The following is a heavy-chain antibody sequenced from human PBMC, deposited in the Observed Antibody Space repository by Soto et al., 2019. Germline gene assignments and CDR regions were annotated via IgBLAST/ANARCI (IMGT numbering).Heavy chain of an antibody. CDR1: GGSISSYY. CDR2: IYYSGST. V-gene: IGHV4-59*01. D-gene: IGHD3-10*01. Sequence: QVQLQESGPGLVKPSETLSLTCTVSGGSISSYYWSWIRQPPGKGLEWIGYIYYSGSTNYNPSLKRRDTIPVDTSKNQFSLKLSSVTAADTAVYYCARDLGYYCGSGSDYAHWFDPWGQGTLVTVSS. CDR3: ARDLGYYCGSGSDYAHWFDP. J-gene: IGHJ5*02.